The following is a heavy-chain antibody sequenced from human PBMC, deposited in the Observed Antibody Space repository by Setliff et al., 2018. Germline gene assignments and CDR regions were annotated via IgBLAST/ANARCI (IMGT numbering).Heavy chain of an antibody. CDR3: ARDHSYGYSLYYYYYYGMDV. CDR1: GFTFSRYW. D-gene: IGHD5-18*01. CDR2: IKQDGSEK. Sequence: GGSLRLSCAASGFTFSRYWMSWVRQAPGKGLEWVANIKQDGSEKYYADSVKGRFTISRDNAKNSLYLQMNSLRAEDTAVYYCARDHSYGYSLYYYYYYGMDVWGQGTTVTVSS. V-gene: IGHV3-7*01. J-gene: IGHJ6*02.